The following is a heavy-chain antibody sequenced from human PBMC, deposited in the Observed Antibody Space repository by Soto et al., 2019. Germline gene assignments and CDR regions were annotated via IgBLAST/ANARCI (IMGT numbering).Heavy chain of an antibody. J-gene: IGHJ6*02. CDR1: GYTFTSYA. CDR3: ATSYRGYDYHYYYGMDV. V-gene: IGHV1-3*05. Sequence: QVQLVQSGAEEKKPGASVKVSCKASGYTFTSYAMHWVRQAPGQRLEWMGWINAGNGNTKYSQKFQGRVNITRDTSASTAYMELSSLRSEDTAVYYCATSYRGYDYHYYYGMDVWGQGTTVTVSS. CDR2: INAGNGNT. D-gene: IGHD5-12*01.